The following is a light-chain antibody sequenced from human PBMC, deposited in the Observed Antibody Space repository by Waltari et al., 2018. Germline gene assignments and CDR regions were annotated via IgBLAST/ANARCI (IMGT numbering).Light chain of an antibody. V-gene: IGKV3-11*01. CDR1: QSVSSY. Sequence: EIVLTQSPATLSLSPGERATLSCRASQSVSSYLAWYQQKPGQAPRLLFYDPSNRATGIPVRFSGSGSGTDFTLTISSLEPEDFAVYYCQQRSNWPLSLTFGGGTKVEIK. CDR2: DPS. J-gene: IGKJ4*01. CDR3: QQRSNWPLSLT.